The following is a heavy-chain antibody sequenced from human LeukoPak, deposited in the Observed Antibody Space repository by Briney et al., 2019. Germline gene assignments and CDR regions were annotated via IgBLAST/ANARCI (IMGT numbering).Heavy chain of an antibody. V-gene: IGHV3-23*01. CDR2: ISGSGGST. D-gene: IGHD2-2*01. J-gene: IGHJ4*02. CDR3: AKGVVPAAHPGADFDY. CDR1: GFTFSSYA. Sequence: PGGSLRLSCAASGFTFSSYAMSWVRQAPGKGLEWVSAISGSGGSTYYADSVKGRFTISRDNSKNTLYLQMNSLRAEDTAVYYCAKGVVPAAHPGADFDYWGQGTLVTVSS.